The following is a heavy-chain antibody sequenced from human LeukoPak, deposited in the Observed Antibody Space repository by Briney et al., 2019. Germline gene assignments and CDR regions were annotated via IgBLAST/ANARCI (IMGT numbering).Heavy chain of an antibody. CDR2: INPDSGGT. Sequence: GASVKVSCKASGYTFTGYYMHWVRQAPGQGLEWMRWINPDSGGTKFAHKFQGRVTMTEDTSADTAYMELSSLRSEDTAVYYGAGQPVAIYYYGMDVWGQGTTVTVSS. D-gene: IGHD2-2*01. CDR1: GYTFTGYY. V-gene: IGHV1-2*02. CDR3: AGQPVAIYYYGMDV. J-gene: IGHJ6*02.